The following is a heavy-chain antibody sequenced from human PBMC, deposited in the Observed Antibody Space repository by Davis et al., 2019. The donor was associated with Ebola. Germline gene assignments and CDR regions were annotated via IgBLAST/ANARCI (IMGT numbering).Heavy chain of an antibody. Sequence: SVKVSCKASGYTFTSYGISWVRQAPGQGLEWMGGIIPIFGTANYAQKFQGRVTITADESTSTAYMELSSLRSEDTAVYYCARETSSGYGDYLFDYWGQGTLVTVSS. D-gene: IGHD4-17*01. CDR2: IIPIFGTA. J-gene: IGHJ4*02. V-gene: IGHV1-69*13. CDR1: GYTFTSYG. CDR3: ARETSSGYGDYLFDY.